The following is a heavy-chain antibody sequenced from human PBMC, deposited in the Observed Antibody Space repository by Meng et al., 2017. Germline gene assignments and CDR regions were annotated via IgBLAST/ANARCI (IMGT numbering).Heavy chain of an antibody. CDR3: TSPKYYYDSSAQSAFDI. J-gene: IGHJ3*02. Sequence: GGSLRLSCAASGFTFSNAWMSWVRQAPGKGLEWVGRIRSKANSYATAYAASVKGRFTISRDDSKNTAYLQMNSLKTEDTAVYYCTSPKYYYDSSAQSAFDIWGQGTMVTVSS. CDR2: IRSKANSYAT. V-gene: IGHV3-73*01. D-gene: IGHD3-22*01. CDR1: GFTFSNAW.